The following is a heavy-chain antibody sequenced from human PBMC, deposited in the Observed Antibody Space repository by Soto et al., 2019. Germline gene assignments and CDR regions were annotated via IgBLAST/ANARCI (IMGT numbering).Heavy chain of an antibody. Sequence: GEYLKISCAASGFTFSSYAMHWVRQAPGKGLEWVAVISYDGSNKYYADSVKGRFTISRDNSKNTLYLQMNSLRAEDTAVYYCARDDPLSSSWHDYWGQGTLVTAPQ. CDR2: ISYDGSNK. J-gene: IGHJ4*01. D-gene: IGHD6-13*01. CDR3: ARDDPLSSSWHDY. V-gene: IGHV3-30-3*01. CDR1: GFTFSSYA.